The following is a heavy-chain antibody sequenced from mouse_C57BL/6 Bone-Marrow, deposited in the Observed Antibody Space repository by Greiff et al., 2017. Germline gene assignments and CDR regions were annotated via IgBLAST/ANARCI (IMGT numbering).Heavy chain of an antibody. CDR1: GFTFSSYA. V-gene: IGHV5-4*01. CDR3: ARGAVPVLFAY. J-gene: IGHJ3*01. CDR2: ISDGGSYT. Sequence: EVHLVESGGGLVKPGGSLKLSCAASGFTFSSYAMSWVRQTPEKRLEWVATISDGGSYTYYPDNVKGRFTISRDNAKNNLYLQMSHLKSEDTAMDYCARGAVPVLFAYWGQGTLVTVSA.